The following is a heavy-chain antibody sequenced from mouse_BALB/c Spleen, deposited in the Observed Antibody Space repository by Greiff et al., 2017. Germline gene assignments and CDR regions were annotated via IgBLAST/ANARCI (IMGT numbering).Heavy chain of an antibody. V-gene: IGHV1-7*01. CDR3: ARNYRYPYYFDY. CDR2: INSSTGYT. J-gene: IGHJ2*01. D-gene: IGHD2-14*01. CDR1: GYTFTSYW. Sequence: QVQLQQSGAELAKPGASVKMSCKASGYTFTSYWMHWVKQRPGQGLEWIGYINSSTGYTEYNQKFKDKATLTADKSSSTAYMQLSSLTSEDSAVYYCARNYRYPYYFDYWGKGTTLTVSS.